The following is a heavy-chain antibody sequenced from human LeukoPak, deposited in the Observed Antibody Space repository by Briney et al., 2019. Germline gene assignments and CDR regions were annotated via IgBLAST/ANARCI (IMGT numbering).Heavy chain of an antibody. D-gene: IGHD3-9*01. V-gene: IGHV1-18*01. CDR3: AISLTGHTWDY. J-gene: IGHJ4*02. CDR2: ISAYNGNT. Sequence: ASVKVSCKASGYTFTSYGISWVRQAPGQGLEWIGWISAYNGNTNYAQKLQGRVTMTTDTSTSTAYMELRSLRSDDTAVYYCAISLTGHTWDYWGQGTLVTVSS. CDR1: GYTFTSYG.